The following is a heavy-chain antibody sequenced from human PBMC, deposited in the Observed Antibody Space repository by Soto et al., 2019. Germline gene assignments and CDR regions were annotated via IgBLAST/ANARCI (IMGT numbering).Heavy chain of an antibody. Sequence: GGSLSLSCVASGFPFSSYGMHWVRQAPGKGLEWVAGIWYDGSNKYDADSGRGRLTMSRDNSKNLLYLQMNSLRAEDTAVYYCAGAPPDVVVPAENDYWGQGTLVTVSS. CDR1: GFPFSSYG. CDR2: IWYDGSNK. CDR3: AGAPPDVVVPAENDY. J-gene: IGHJ4*02. V-gene: IGHV3-33*01. D-gene: IGHD2-2*01.